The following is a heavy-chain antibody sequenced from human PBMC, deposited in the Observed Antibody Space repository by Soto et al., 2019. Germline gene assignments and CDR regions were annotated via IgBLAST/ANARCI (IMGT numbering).Heavy chain of an antibody. CDR3: ARDDERYYDFWSGYYPVGYYYGMDV. Sequence: PGGSLRLSCAASGFTFSSYSMNWVRQAPGKGLEWVSYISSSSSTIYYADSVKGRFTISRDNAKNSLYLQMNSLRDEDTAVYYYARDDERYYDFWSGYYPVGYYYGMDVWGQGTTVTVSS. V-gene: IGHV3-48*02. D-gene: IGHD3-3*01. CDR1: GFTFSSYS. J-gene: IGHJ6*02. CDR2: ISSSSSTI.